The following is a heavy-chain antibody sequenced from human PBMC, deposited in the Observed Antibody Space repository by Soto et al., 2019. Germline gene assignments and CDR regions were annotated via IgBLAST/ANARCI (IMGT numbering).Heavy chain of an antibody. D-gene: IGHD6-19*01. CDR3: ANAESSCWPAFDY. V-gene: IGHV3-23*01. CDR2: ISATDGGT. Sequence: EVQLLESGGGLVQPGGSLRLSCAASGFTFSTYAMSWVRQAPGKGLEWVSTISATDGGTYYADSVKGRFTISRDNSKNTLYLQMNSLRAEDTAVYYCANAESSCWPAFDYWCQGTLVTVSS. J-gene: IGHJ4*02. CDR1: GFTFSTYA.